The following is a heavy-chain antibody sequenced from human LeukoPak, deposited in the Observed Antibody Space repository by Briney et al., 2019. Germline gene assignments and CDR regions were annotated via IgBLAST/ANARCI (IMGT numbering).Heavy chain of an antibody. Sequence: SETLSLTCTVSGGSIRNYYWNWIRQPAGKGLEWVGRIQTSGNTNYSPSLKSRITISVDGSKNQVSLKLSSVTAADTAVYYCASDRGSGWFDYWGQGTLVTVSS. CDR3: ASDRGSGWFDY. CDR1: GGSIRNYY. V-gene: IGHV4-4*07. J-gene: IGHJ4*02. D-gene: IGHD6-19*01. CDR2: IQTSGNT.